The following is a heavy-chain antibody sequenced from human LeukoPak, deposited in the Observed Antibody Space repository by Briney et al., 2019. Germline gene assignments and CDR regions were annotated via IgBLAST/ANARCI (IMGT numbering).Heavy chain of an antibody. Sequence: GGALRLSCAASGFTFSSYAMHWVRQAPGKGLEWVAVISYDGSNKYYADSVKGRFTISRDNSKNTLYLQMNSLRAEDTAVYYCASVYDSSGYYSQYFQHWGQGTLVTVSS. CDR3: ASVYDSSGYYSQYFQH. D-gene: IGHD3-22*01. V-gene: IGHV3-30-3*01. CDR2: ISYDGSNK. J-gene: IGHJ1*01. CDR1: GFTFSSYA.